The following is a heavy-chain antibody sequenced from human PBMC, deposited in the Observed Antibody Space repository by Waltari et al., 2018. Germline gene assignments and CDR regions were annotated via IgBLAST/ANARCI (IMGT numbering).Heavy chain of an antibody. CDR2: VSGSGGST. CDR1: GFTFSSYA. D-gene: IGHD6-19*01. J-gene: IGHJ4*02. V-gene: IGHV3-23*01. CDR3: AKSEAVAGEFDY. Sequence: EVQLLESGGGLGPGGSLRISCEGSGFTFSSYAMCWVRQAPGKGLEWVSGVSGSGGSTDYADSVKGRFTISRDNAKNTLYVQMNSLRAEDTAVYYCAKSEAVAGEFDYWGQGTLVTVSS.